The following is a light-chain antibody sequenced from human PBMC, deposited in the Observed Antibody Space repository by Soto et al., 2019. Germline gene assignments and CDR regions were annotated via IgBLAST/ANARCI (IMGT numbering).Light chain of an antibody. Sequence: EIILTQSPGTLSLSPGERATLSCRGSQSLSREFLAWYQQKPGQAPRLLMYQTSSRASGVPDRFSGSGSVTDFTLQIRVLEPVDSAVYYCQHYGGSPAYTFGQGTKLEI. CDR2: QTS. CDR1: QSLSREF. V-gene: IGKV3-20*01. J-gene: IGKJ2*01. CDR3: QHYGGSPAYT.